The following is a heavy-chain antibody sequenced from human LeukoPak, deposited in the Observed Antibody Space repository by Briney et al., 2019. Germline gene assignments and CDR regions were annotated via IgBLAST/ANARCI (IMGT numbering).Heavy chain of an antibody. V-gene: IGHV4-34*01. Sequence: SETLSLTCAVYGGFFSGYYWSWIRQPPGKGLEWIGEINHSGSTNYNPSLKSRVTISVDTSKNQFSLKLSSVTAADTAVYYCARAAYYYDSPFDYWGQGTLVTVSS. J-gene: IGHJ4*02. CDR2: INHSGST. CDR3: ARAAYYYDSPFDY. CDR1: GGFFSGYY. D-gene: IGHD3-22*01.